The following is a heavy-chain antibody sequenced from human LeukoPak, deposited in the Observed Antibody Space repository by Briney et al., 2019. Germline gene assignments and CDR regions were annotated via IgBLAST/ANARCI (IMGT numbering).Heavy chain of an antibody. CDR3: AKGNYHGSGSYYPTYYFDY. J-gene: IGHJ4*02. D-gene: IGHD3-10*01. Sequence: GGSLRLSCAASGFTFSSYGMHWVRQAPGKGLEWVAVIWYDGSNKYYADSVKGRFTISRDNSKNTLYLQMNSLRAEDTAVYYCAKGNYHGSGSYYPTYYFDYWGQGTLVTVSS. CDR2: IWYDGSNK. CDR1: GFTFSSYG. V-gene: IGHV3-33*06.